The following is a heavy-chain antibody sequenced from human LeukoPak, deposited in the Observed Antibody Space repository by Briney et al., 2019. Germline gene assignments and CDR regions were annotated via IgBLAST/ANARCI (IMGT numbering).Heavy chain of an antibody. J-gene: IGHJ4*02. V-gene: IGHV1-24*01. CDR3: ATGQRHVDTQLDY. Sequence: GASVKVSCKVSGYTLTELSMHWVRQAPGKGLEWMGGFDPENGETIYAQKFQGRVTMTEDTSTDTAYMELSSLRSEDTAVYYCATGQRHVDTQLDYWGQGTLVTVSS. D-gene: IGHD6-25*01. CDR2: FDPENGET. CDR1: GYTLTELS.